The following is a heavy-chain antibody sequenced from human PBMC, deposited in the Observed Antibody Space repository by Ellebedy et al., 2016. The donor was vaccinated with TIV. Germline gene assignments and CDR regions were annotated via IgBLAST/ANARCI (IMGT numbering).Heavy chain of an antibody. CDR3: TKEVPGMGLDN. CDR2: VIPVFGSS. J-gene: IGHJ4*02. V-gene: IGHV1-69*13. Sequence: SVKVSXXASGGSFSSYSITWVRQAPGQGLEWMGGVIPVFGSSKYAQKFQGRVTITADDSTSTAYMELSSLTSEDTAVYYCTKEVPGMGLDNWGQGTLVTVSS. CDR1: GGSFSSYS. D-gene: IGHD1-26*01.